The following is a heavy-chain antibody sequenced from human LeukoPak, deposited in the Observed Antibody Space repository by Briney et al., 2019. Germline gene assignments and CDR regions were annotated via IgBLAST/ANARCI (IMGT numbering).Heavy chain of an antibody. Sequence: GGSLRLSCAASGFTFSSYAMSWVRQAPGKGLEWVSAISGSGGSTYYADSVEGRFTISRDNSKNTLYLQMNSLRAEDTAVYYCAKGAMVRGLRNWFDPWGQGTLVTVSS. CDR2: ISGSGGST. J-gene: IGHJ5*02. D-gene: IGHD3-10*01. CDR1: GFTFSSYA. CDR3: AKGAMVRGLRNWFDP. V-gene: IGHV3-23*01.